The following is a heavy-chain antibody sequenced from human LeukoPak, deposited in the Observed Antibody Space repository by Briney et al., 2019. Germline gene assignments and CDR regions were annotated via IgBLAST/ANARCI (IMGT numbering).Heavy chain of an antibody. Sequence: ASVKVSCKASGYTFTSYGISWVRQAPGQGLEWLGWINPNTGDTNYAQKFQGWVTMTRDTSINTAYMELSSLRSDDTAVYYCARGVSVTMVRGVIATPFDYRGQGTLVTVSS. CDR1: GYTFTSYG. J-gene: IGHJ4*02. CDR2: INPNTGDT. D-gene: IGHD3-10*01. V-gene: IGHV1-2*04. CDR3: ARGVSVTMVRGVIATPFDY.